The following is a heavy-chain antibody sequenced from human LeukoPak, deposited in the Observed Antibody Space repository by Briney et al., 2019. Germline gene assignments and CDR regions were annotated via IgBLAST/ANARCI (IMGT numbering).Heavy chain of an antibody. J-gene: IGHJ6*02. D-gene: IGHD6-6*01. Sequence: GGSLRLSCAASGFTVSSNYMSWVRQAPGKGLEWVSVIYSGGSTYYADSVKGRFTISRDNFKNTLYLQMNSLRAEDTAVYYCARDPSIADYYYYGMDVWGQGTTVTDSS. CDR1: GFTVSSNY. CDR2: IYSGGST. V-gene: IGHV3-53*01. CDR3: ARDPSIADYYYYGMDV.